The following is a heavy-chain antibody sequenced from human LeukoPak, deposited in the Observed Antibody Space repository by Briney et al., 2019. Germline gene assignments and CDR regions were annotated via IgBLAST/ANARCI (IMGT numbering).Heavy chain of an antibody. J-gene: IGHJ4*02. CDR1: GGSFSGYY. D-gene: IGHD3-9*01. V-gene: IGHV4-34*01. CDR3: GRGVWRSDILTYDY. Sequence: PSETLSLTCAVYGGSFSGYYWSWIRQPPGKGLEWIGEINHSGSTNYNPSLKSRVTISVDTSKNQFSLKLSSVTAADTAVYYCGRGVWRSDILTYDYWGQGTLVTVSS. CDR2: INHSGST.